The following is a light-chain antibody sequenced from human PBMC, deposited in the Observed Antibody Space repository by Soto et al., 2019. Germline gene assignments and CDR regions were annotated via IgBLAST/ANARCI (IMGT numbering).Light chain of an antibody. V-gene: IGKV1-33*01. J-gene: IGKJ4*01. Sequence: IQMTQSPSSLSPCVGDRVTITCQASQDIKNYLNFYHQKSGKAPKLLIYDASDLETGVPSRFSGSGSGTDFTFTINSLQPEDIATYYCQQYDNLPLTFGGGTKVDIK. CDR1: QDIKNY. CDR3: QQYDNLPLT. CDR2: DAS.